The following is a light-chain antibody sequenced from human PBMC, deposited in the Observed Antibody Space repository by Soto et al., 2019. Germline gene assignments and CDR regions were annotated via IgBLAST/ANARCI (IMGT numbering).Light chain of an antibody. Sequence: QSVLTQPPSASGTPGQGVTISCSGSSSNIGSNFVYWYQQLPGTAPKLLIYKNNQRPSGVPDRFSGSQSGTSTSLAISGLRSEDEADYYWAAWDDSLSGRVFGGGTQLTVL. CDR2: KNN. CDR3: AAWDDSLSGRV. J-gene: IGLJ2*01. V-gene: IGLV1-47*01. CDR1: SSNIGSNF.